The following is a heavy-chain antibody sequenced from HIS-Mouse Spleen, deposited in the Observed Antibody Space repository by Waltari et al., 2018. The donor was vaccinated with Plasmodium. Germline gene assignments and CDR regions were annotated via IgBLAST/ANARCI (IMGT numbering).Heavy chain of an antibody. D-gene: IGHD3-10*01. CDR1: GYSISSGYY. CDR2: IYHSGRT. Sequence: QVQLQESGPGLVKPSETLSLTCTVSGYSISSGYYWGWIRQPPGKGLEWIGSIYHSGRTSYNPSLKSRVTISVDTSKNQFSLKLSSVTAADTAVYYCARVDYGSGDYYYYYGMDVWGQGTTVTVSS. V-gene: IGHV4-38-2*02. J-gene: IGHJ6*02. CDR3: ARVDYGSGDYYYYYGMDV.